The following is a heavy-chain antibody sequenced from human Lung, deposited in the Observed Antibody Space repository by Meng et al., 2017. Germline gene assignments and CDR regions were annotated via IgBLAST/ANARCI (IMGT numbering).Heavy chain of an antibody. V-gene: IGHV4-4*02. CDR2: IYHSGST. CDR3: TKNDFYCLGY. Sequence: GQPQEAGPGLVKPSGTLALTCAVSGGSSSSDNWWSWVRQPPGKGLEWIVEIYHSGSTNYNPSLKSRITISVDKPKNQFSLTLSSVTAADTAVYYCTKNDFYCLGYWGQGTLVTVSS. J-gene: IGHJ4*02. CDR1: GGSSSSDNW. D-gene: IGHD2-21*01.